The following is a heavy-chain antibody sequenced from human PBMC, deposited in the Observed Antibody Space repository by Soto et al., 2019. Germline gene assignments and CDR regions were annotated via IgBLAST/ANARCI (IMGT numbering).Heavy chain of an antibody. J-gene: IGHJ6*02. CDR2: ISYDGSHK. CDR1: GFTFSSYA. CDR3: ARDQDSSWATGGYYYYYGMDV. Sequence: PGGSLRLSCAASGFTFSSYAMHWVRQAPGKGLEWVAIISYDGSHKYYADSVKGRFTISRDNSKNTLYLQMNSLRAEDTALYYCARDQDSSWATGGYYYYYGMDVWGQGTSVTVSS. V-gene: IGHV3-30-3*01. D-gene: IGHD6-13*01.